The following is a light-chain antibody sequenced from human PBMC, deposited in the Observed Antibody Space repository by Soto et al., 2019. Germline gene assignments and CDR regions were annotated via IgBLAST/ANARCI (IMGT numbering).Light chain of an antibody. CDR2: TAS. V-gene: IGKV1-17*01. CDR3: LQHNEYPWT. Sequence: DIQMTQSPSSLSASVGDRVTITCRASRDVRDNLGWYQQRPGKAPKRLIYTASSLQSGVPSRFSESSSRTAFNLTISSLQPEDFATYYCLQHNEYPWTYGQGTKVDI. CDR1: RDVRDN. J-gene: IGKJ1*01.